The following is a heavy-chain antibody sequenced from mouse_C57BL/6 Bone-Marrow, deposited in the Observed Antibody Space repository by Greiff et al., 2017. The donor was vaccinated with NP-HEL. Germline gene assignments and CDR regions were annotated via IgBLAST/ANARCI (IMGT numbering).Heavy chain of an antibody. CDR2: IYPRSGNT. Sequence: QVQLKQSGAELARPGASVKLSCKASGYTFTSYGISWVKQRTGQGLEWIGEIYPRSGNTYYNEKFKGKATLTADKSSSTAYMELRSLTSEDSAVYFCARWGVITTVVEDAMDYWGQGTSVTVSS. V-gene: IGHV1-81*01. J-gene: IGHJ4*01. D-gene: IGHD1-1*01. CDR3: ARWGVITTVVEDAMDY. CDR1: GYTFTSYG.